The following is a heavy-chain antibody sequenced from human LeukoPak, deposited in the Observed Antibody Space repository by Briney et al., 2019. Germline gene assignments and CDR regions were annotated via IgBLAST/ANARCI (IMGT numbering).Heavy chain of an antibody. D-gene: IGHD1-26*01. Sequence: SETLSPTCTVSGGSISSSSYYWGWIRQPPGKGLEWIGSIYYSGSTYYNPSLKSRVTISVDTSKNQFSLKLSSVTAADTAVYYCARHQTSGTYYAPFDYWGQGTLVTVSS. CDR2: IYYSGST. J-gene: IGHJ4*02. CDR3: ARHQTSGTYYAPFDY. V-gene: IGHV4-39*01. CDR1: GGSISSSSYY.